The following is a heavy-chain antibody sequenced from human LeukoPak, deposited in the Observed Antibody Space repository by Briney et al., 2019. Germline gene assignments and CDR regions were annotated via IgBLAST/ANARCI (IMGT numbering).Heavy chain of an antibody. CDR3: ARRDYVWGSYRPWYFDL. J-gene: IGHJ2*01. D-gene: IGHD3-16*02. V-gene: IGHV4-59*08. CDR2: IYYSGST. Sequence: SEILSLTCTVSGGSISSYYWSWIRQPPGKGLEWIGYIYYSGSTNYNPSLKSRVTISVDTSKNQFSLKLSSVTAADTAVYYCARRDYVWGSYRPWYFDLWGRGTLVTVSS. CDR1: GGSISSYY.